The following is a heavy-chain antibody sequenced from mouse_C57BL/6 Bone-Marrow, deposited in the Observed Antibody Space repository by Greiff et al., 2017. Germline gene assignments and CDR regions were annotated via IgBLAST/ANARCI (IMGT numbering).Heavy chain of an antibody. CDR1: GYTFTDYE. CDR2: IDPETGGT. V-gene: IGHV1-15*01. D-gene: IGHD1-1*02. CDR3: AIYGSYPFDY. Sequence: QVQLQQSGAELVRPGASVTLSCKASGYTFTDYEMHWVKQTPVHGLEWIGAIDPETGGTASNQKFKGKAILTVDKSSSTAYMQLSSLTSEDSAVYYCAIYGSYPFDYWGQGTTLTVSS. J-gene: IGHJ2*01.